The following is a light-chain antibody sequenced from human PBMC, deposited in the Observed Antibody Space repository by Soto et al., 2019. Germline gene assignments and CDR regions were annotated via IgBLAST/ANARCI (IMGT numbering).Light chain of an antibody. CDR3: QQYSTLPHT. V-gene: IGKV3-20*01. Sequence: EIVLTQSPGTLSLSPGERATLSCRASQSVSSSFFAWYQQKPGQAPRLLIYGISSRATGIPDRFSGSGSGTDFTLTISRLEPEDFVVYYCQQYSTLPHTFGQGTKVDIK. CDR2: GIS. J-gene: IGKJ2*01. CDR1: QSVSSSF.